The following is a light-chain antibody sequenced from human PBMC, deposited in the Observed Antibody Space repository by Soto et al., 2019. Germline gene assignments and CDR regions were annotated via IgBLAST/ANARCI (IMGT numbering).Light chain of an antibody. CDR1: NIGVKS. J-gene: IGLJ3*02. CDR3: QVWNTYSDHRVA. Sequence: SYELTQAPSLSVAPGQTASIICGGDNIGVKSVHWYQQRPGQAPVLVVYDNRHRPSGVPDRFSGSNSGNTATLAISRVEVGDEADYYCQVWNTYSDHRVAFGGGTKLTVL. V-gene: IGLV3-21*02. CDR2: DNR.